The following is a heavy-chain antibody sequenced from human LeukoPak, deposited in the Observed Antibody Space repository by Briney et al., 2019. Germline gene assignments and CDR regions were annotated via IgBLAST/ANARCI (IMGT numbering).Heavy chain of an antibody. J-gene: IGHJ4*02. Sequence: ASVKVSCKASGYTFAGYYMHWVRQAPGQGLEWMGWINPNSGGTNYAQKFQGWVTMTRDTSISTAYMELSRLRSDDTAVYYCARDLGRGQFDYWGQGTLVTVSS. CDR3: ARDLGRGQFDY. CDR1: GYTFAGYY. V-gene: IGHV1-2*04. CDR2: INPNSGGT.